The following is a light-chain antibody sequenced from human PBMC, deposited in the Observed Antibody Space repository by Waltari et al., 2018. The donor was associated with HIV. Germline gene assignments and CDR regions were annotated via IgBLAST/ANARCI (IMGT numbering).Light chain of an antibody. CDR3: QQYGSLYT. CDR2: GAS. CDR1: QSVSSSY. V-gene: IGKV3-20*01. J-gene: IGKJ2*01. Sequence: EIVLTPSPVPLSLSPGDRATLSCRASQSVSSSYLAWYQQKPGQAPRLLIYGASSRATGIPDRFSGSGSGTDFTLTISRLEPEDFAVYYCQQYGSLYTFGQGTKLEIK.